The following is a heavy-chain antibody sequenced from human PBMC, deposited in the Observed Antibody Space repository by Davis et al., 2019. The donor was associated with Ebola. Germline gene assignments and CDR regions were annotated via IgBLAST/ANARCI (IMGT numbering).Heavy chain of an antibody. CDR2: IWYDGSNK. Sequence: SLKIPRAASGFIFCRYGMHLVRQAPGKGLEWVTVIWYDGSNKYYADSVKRRFTISRDNSKNTLYLQMNSLRAEDTAVYYCAQGWSRYYFDYWGQGTLVTVSS. CDR1: GFIFCRYG. D-gene: IGHD2-15*01. J-gene: IGHJ4*02. CDR3: AQGWSRYYFDY. V-gene: IGHV3-33*01.